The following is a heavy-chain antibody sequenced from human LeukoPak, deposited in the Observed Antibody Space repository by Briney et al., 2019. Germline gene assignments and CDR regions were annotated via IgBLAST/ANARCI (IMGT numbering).Heavy chain of an antibody. J-gene: IGHJ6*02. V-gene: IGHV1-2*06. D-gene: IGHD3-3*01. CDR3: ARDELWNGYYSVNYNYYGMDV. Sequence: ASVKVSCKASGYTFTGYYMHWVRQAPGQGLEWMERINPNSGGTNYAQKFQGRVTMTRDTSISTAYMELSRLTSDDTAVYYCARDELWNGYYSVNYNYYGMDVWGQGTTVTVSS. CDR1: GYTFTGYY. CDR2: INPNSGGT.